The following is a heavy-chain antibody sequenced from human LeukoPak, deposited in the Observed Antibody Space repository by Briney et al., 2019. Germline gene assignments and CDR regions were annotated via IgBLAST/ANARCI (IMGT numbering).Heavy chain of an antibody. CDR2: INTDGSST. J-gene: IGHJ3*02. Sequence: PGGSLRLSWAAPGFTFSSYWMHWFRQAPGKGLVWVSRINTDGSSTSYADSVKGRFTISRDNAKNTLYLQMNSLRAEDTAVYYCARDRENAFDIWGQGTMVTVSS. CDR1: GFTFSSYW. D-gene: IGHD3-10*01. CDR3: ARDRENAFDI. V-gene: IGHV3-74*01.